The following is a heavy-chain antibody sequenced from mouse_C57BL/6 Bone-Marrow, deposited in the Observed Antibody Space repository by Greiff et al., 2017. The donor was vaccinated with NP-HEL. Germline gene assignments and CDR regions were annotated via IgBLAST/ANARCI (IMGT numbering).Heavy chain of an antibody. CDR1: GFNFKNTY. CDR3: ASITTVLATAN. V-gene: IGHV14-3*01. CDR2: IDPATGTT. Sequence: VQLQQSVAELVRPGASVTLSCTASGFNFKNTYMHWVKQRPEQGLEWIGRIDPATGTTKYAPKFQGKAIITADTSSNTAYLQLSSLTSDDTSINYCASITTVLATANWGQGTPLTVSS. J-gene: IGHJ2*01. D-gene: IGHD1-1*01.